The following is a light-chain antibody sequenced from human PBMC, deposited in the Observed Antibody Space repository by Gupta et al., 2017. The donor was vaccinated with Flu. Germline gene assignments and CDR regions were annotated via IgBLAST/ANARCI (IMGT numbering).Light chain of an antibody. CDR3: MQSLEFPPLT. CDR1: QTLRHTDGKTY. CDR2: EVF. V-gene: IGKV2D-29*01. J-gene: IGKJ4*01. Sequence: VLTQTPLSLSVIPGQPASLSCKSSQTLRHTDGKTYLNWYRQRPGLHPQLLIYEVFNRFSGVSDRISGSGSGTEFILNISRVEAEDVGVYFCMQSLEFPPLTFGGGTKVET.